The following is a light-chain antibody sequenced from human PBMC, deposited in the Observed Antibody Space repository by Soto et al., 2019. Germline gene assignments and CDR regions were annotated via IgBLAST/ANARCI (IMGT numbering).Light chain of an antibody. CDR1: SSNVGSSF. CDR2: DDN. J-gene: IGLJ2*01. Sequence: QSVLTQPPSVSGAPGQRLTISCSGTSSNVGSSFVSWYQKVPGTAPKLLIYDDNKRPSGIPDRFSGSKSGTSATLGITGLQTGDEVDYYCGTWDSSLKSVVFGGGTKLTVL. CDR3: GTWDSSLKSVV. V-gene: IGLV1-51*01.